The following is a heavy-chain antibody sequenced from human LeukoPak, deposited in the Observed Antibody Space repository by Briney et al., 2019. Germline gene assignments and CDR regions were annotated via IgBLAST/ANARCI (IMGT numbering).Heavy chain of an antibody. D-gene: IGHD6-19*01. J-gene: IGHJ4*02. V-gene: IGHV3-64*01. CDR2: ISSNGGGT. Sequence: GGSLRLSCAASGFTFSSYAMHWVRQAPGKGLEYVSAISSNGGGTYYANSVKGRFTISRDNSKNTLYLQMGSLRAEDMAVYYCARGPGIAVAGTFDYWGQGTLVTVSS. CDR1: GFTFSSYA. CDR3: ARGPGIAVAGTFDY.